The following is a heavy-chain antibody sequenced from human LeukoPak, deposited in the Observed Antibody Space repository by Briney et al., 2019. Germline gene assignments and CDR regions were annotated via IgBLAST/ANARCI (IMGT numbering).Heavy chain of an antibody. V-gene: IGHV1-2*02. J-gene: IGHJ4*02. Sequence: ASMKVSCKASGYTFTGYYMHWVRQAPGQGLEWMGWINPNSGGTNYAQKFQGRVTMTRDTSITTAYMELSRLRSDDTAVYYCTISAGATPLDYWGQGTLVTVSS. CDR2: INPNSGGT. CDR1: GYTFTGYY. D-gene: IGHD1-26*01. CDR3: TISAGATPLDY.